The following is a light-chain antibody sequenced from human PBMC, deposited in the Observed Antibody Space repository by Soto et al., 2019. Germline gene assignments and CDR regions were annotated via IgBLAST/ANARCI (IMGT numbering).Light chain of an antibody. J-gene: IGKJ5*01. CDR3: QQRSSWPPT. CDR1: QTINNN. V-gene: IGKV3-15*01. CDR2: GAS. Sequence: VMTQAPATLSVSPVERATLSCMASQTINNNVAWYQLKDGQVPRLVIYGASTRATDIPARFSGSGSGTEFTLTISSLQSEDFAVYYCQQRSSWPPTFGQGTRLEIK.